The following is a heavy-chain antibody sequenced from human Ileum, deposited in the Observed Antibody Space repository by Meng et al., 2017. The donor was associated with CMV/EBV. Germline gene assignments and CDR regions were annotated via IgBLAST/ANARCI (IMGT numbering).Heavy chain of an antibody. CDR2: IYSNGNT. J-gene: IGHJ6*02. D-gene: IGHD2-2*01. CDR1: GGSISSGAYF. Sequence: LRLSCSVSGGSISSGAYFWTWIRQHPGKGLEWIGYIYSNGNTYYSPSLNSRVSISVDTFKNQFSLNLISVTAADTAVYYCARLRCTSTCSHGGDMGVWGQGTTVTVSS. V-gene: IGHV4-31*03. CDR3: ARLRCTSTCSHGGDMGV.